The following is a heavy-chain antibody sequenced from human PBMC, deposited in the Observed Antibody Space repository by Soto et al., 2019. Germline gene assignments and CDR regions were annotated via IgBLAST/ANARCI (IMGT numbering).Heavy chain of an antibody. CDR3: ARGPYSSGWYVVDY. CDR1: GASISAYA. CDR2: LYSSGNT. V-gene: IGHV4-4*07. Sequence: QVQLQESGPGLVKPSETLSLTCTVSGASISAYAWSWIRQPAGKGLEWIGRLYSSGNTNYNPSFKSRLTVSADTSKNQFSLKLSSVTAADTAVYYCARGPYSSGWYVVDYWGQGTLVTVSS. D-gene: IGHD6-19*01. J-gene: IGHJ4*02.